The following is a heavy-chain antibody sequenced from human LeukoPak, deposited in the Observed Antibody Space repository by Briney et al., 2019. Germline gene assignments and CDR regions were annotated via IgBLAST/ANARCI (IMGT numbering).Heavy chain of an antibody. CDR1: GGTFRINA. V-gene: IGHV1-69*05. Sequence: SVKVSCKASGGTFRINAITWVRQAPGQGLEWMGGIIPMSETPKYTQKFQGRVTIATDESTNTAYMELSSLRSEDTAVYYCARDKNSGECVSNSCYGVWPLDIWGQGTMVTVSS. CDR2: IIPMSETP. D-gene: IGHD2-2*01. CDR3: ARDKNSGECVSNSCYGVWPLDI. J-gene: IGHJ3*02.